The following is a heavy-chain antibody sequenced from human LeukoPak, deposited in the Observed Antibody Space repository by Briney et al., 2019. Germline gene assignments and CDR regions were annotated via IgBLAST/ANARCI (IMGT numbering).Heavy chain of an antibody. D-gene: IGHD6-19*01. J-gene: IGHJ4*02. V-gene: IGHV3-21*01. CDR3: AKERGAVAAVVDY. Sequence: PGGSLRLSCVVSGFTFSSYGMTWVRQAPGKGLEWVSSISSSSTYIYYADSVKGRFTISRDNAKNSLFLQMNSLRAEDTAVYYCAKERGAVAAVVDYWGQGTLVTVSS. CDR2: ISSSSTYI. CDR1: GFTFSSYG.